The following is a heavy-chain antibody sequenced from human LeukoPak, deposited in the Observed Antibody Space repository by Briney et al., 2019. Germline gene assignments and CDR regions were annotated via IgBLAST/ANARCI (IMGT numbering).Heavy chain of an antibody. CDR1: GFTFSSYA. V-gene: IGHV3-30*02. Sequence: PGRSLRLSCAASGFTFSSYAMHWVRQAPGKGLEWVAFIRYDGSNKYYADSVKGRFTISRDSSKNTLYLQMNSLRAEDTAVYYCAKEQWLGKMNYFDYWGQGTLVTVSS. J-gene: IGHJ4*02. D-gene: IGHD6-19*01. CDR2: IRYDGSNK. CDR3: AKEQWLGKMNYFDY.